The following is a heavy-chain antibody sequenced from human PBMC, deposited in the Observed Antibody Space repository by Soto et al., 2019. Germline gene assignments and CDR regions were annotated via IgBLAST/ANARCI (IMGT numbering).Heavy chain of an antibody. CDR1: GYTFTSYD. CDR3: ARGTRSRWFGELLPFDP. Sequence: QVQLVQSGAEVKKPGASVKVSCKASGYTFTSYDINWVRQATGRGLEWMGWMNPNSGNTGYAQKFQGRVTMTRNTSISKAYMELSSLRSEDTAVYYCARGTRSRWFGELLPFDPWGQGTLVTVSS. CDR2: MNPNSGNT. J-gene: IGHJ5*02. V-gene: IGHV1-8*01. D-gene: IGHD3-10*01.